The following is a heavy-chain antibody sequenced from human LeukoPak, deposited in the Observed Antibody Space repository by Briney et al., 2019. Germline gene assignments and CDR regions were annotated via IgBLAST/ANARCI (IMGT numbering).Heavy chain of an antibody. CDR2: ISAYNGNT. CDR1: GYTFTIYG. CDR3: ARDSCSGGSCYVDY. D-gene: IGHD2-15*01. V-gene: IGHV1-18*01. Sequence: GASVNVSCMASGYTFTIYGTSWVRQAPGQGLEWMGWISAYNGNTNYAQKLQGRVTMTTDTSTSTAYMELRSLRSDDTAVYYCARDSCSGGSCYVDYWGQGTLVTVSS. J-gene: IGHJ4*02.